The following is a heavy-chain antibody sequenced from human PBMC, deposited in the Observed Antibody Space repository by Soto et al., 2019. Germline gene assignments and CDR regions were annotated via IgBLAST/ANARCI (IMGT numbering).Heavy chain of an antibody. J-gene: IGHJ4*02. Sequence: QVQLVQSGAEVEKPGSSVKVSCTTSAGAFSSYAISWVRQAPGQGLEWMGGIIPVVGTTNYAQKFQGRVTITADESTSATYMELSSLTSEDTAVYYCARGLQLVDYWGQGTLVTVSS. D-gene: IGHD6-6*01. CDR1: AGAFSSYA. CDR2: IIPVVGTT. CDR3: ARGLQLVDY. V-gene: IGHV1-69*01.